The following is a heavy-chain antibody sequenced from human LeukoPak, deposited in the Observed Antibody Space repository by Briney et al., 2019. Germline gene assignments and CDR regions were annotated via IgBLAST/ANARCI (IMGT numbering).Heavy chain of an antibody. CDR3: ARVVRGAVTSNWFDP. D-gene: IGHD4-17*01. CDR1: GGSMNDNY. J-gene: IGHJ5*02. Sequence: SETLSLTCSVSGGSMNDNYLTWIRQAPGKGLEGIGYISNSGTTDYNPSLKSRVTMSVDTSKNEFSLKLTSVTAADTAMYYCARVVRGAVTSNWFDPWGQGTLVTVSS. CDR2: ISNSGTT. V-gene: IGHV4-59*01.